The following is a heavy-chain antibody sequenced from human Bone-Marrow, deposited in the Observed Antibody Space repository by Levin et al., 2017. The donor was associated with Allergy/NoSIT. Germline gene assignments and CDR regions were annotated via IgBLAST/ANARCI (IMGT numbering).Heavy chain of an antibody. V-gene: IGHV3-9*01. CDR3: AKDLVPRVGIAFDI. D-gene: IGHD1-26*01. J-gene: IGHJ3*02. CDR2: ISWNSGSI. CDR1: GFTFDDYA. Sequence: LSLTCAASGFTFDDYAMHWVRQAPGKGLEWVSGISWNSGSIGYADSVKGRFTISRDNAKNSLYLQMNSLRAEDTALYYCAKDLVPRVGIAFDIWGQGTMVTVSS.